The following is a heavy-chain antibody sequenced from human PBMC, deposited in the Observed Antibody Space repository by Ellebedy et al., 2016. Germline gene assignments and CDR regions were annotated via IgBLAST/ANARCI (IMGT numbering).Heavy chain of an antibody. Sequence: GESLKISXAASGFTFSSYSMNWVRQAPGKGLEWVSSISSSSSYIYYADSVKGRFTISRDNAKNSLYLQMNSLRAEDTAVYYCARDISGRSYLYYYYGMDVWGQGTTVTVSS. CDR2: ISSSSSYI. CDR1: GFTFSSYS. V-gene: IGHV3-21*01. CDR3: ARDISGRSYLYYYYGMDV. D-gene: IGHD3-10*01. J-gene: IGHJ6*02.